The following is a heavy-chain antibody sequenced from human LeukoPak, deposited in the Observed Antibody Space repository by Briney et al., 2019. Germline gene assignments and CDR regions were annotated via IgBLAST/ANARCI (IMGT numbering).Heavy chain of an antibody. Sequence: ASVKVSCKASGYTFTSYGISWVRQAPGQGLEWMGWISAYNGNTNYAQKLQGRVTMTTDESTSTAYMELSSLRSEDTAVYYCARDLSYLGYPSFDYWGQGTLVTVSS. CDR3: ARDLSYLGYPSFDY. J-gene: IGHJ4*02. CDR2: ISAYNGNT. V-gene: IGHV1-18*01. CDR1: GYTFTSYG. D-gene: IGHD2/OR15-2a*01.